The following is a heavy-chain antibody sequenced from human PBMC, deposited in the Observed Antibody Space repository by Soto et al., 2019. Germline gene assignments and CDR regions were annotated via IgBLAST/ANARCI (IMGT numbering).Heavy chain of an antibody. D-gene: IGHD2-2*01. Sequence: QVQLQESGPGLVKPSETLSLTCTVSGGSISSYYWSWIRQPPGKGLEWIGYIYYSGSTNYNPSLKSRVTISVDTSKNQFSLKLSSVTAADKAVYYCARGPAAIFIYWGQGTLVTVSS. CDR1: GGSISSYY. J-gene: IGHJ4*02. V-gene: IGHV4-59*01. CDR3: ARGPAAIFIY. CDR2: IYYSGST.